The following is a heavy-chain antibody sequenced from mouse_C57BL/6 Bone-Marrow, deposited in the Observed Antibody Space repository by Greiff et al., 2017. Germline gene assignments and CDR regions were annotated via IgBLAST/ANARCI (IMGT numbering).Heavy chain of an antibody. Sequence: QVQLQQPGAELVMPGASVKLSCKASGYTFTSYWMHLVKQRPGQGLEWIGEIDPSDSYTNYNQKFNGKSTLTVDKSSSTAYMQLSSLTSEDSAVYYCARVYGSTYWYFDVWGTGTTVTVSS. CDR3: ARVYGSTYWYFDV. CDR1: GYTFTSYW. J-gene: IGHJ1*03. D-gene: IGHD1-1*01. V-gene: IGHV1-69*01. CDR2: IDPSDSYT.